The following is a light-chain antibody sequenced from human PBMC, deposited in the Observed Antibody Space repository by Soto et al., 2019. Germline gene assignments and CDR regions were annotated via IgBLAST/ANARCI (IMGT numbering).Light chain of an antibody. J-gene: IGKJ1*01. Sequence: EIVMTQSPATLSVSPGERATLSCRAGQSVSSNLAWYQQKPGQAPRLLIYGASTMATGIPARFSGSGSGTXXXLXXXXLQSXDFAXXXXXQYNNWPWTFGQGTKVEIK. CDR3: XQYNNWPWT. CDR1: QSVSSN. CDR2: GAS. V-gene: IGKV3-15*01.